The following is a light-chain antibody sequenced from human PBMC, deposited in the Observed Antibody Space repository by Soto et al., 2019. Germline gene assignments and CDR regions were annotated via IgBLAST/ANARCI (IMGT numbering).Light chain of an antibody. CDR2: GAS. CDR3: LQNHNYPRT. J-gene: IGKJ1*01. V-gene: IGKV1-6*01. CDR1: QDISDD. Sequence: AIQMTQSPSPLSASVGDRVTITCRASQDISDDVGWYQQTPGKAPKLLISGASRLQSGVPSRFSGSGSGAAFTLTITSLRPEDSATYYCLQNHNYPRTFGQGTKVDI.